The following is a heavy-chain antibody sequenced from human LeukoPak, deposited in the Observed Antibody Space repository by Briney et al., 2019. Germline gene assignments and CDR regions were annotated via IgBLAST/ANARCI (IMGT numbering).Heavy chain of an antibody. D-gene: IGHD1-26*01. CDR1: GYTFTIYY. V-gene: IGHV1-46*01. CDR3: AKDKVGAIDY. Sequence: ASVKVSCKASGYTFTIYYMHWVRQAPGQGLEWMGIINSSGGSTSYAQKFQGRVTMTSDTSTSTVYMELSSLRSEDTAVYYCAKDKVGAIDYWGQGTLVTVSS. CDR2: INSSGGST. J-gene: IGHJ4*02.